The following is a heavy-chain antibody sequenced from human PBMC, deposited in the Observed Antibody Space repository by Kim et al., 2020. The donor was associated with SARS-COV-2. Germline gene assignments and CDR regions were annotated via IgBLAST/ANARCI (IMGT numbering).Heavy chain of an antibody. Sequence: YYNPSLKSRFTISVDTSKNQFSLKLSSVTAADTAVYYCARHFGLELMFRYWGQGTLVTVSS. V-gene: IGHV4-39*01. D-gene: IGHD1-7*01. CDR3: ARHFGLELMFRY. J-gene: IGHJ4*02.